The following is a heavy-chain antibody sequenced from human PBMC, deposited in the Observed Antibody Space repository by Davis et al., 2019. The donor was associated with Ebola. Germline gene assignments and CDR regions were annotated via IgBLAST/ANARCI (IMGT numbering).Heavy chain of an antibody. CDR3: ARRDGSSGWYNYYGMDV. D-gene: IGHD6-19*01. V-gene: IGHV4-31*03. CDR1: GGSISSGGYY. Sequence: MPSETLSLTCTVSGGSISSGGYYWSWIRQHPGKGLEWIRYIYYSGSTYYNPSLKSRVTISVDTSKNQFSLKLSSVTAADTAVYYCARRDGSSGWYNYYGMDVWGQGTTVTVSS. CDR2: IYYSGST. J-gene: IGHJ6*02.